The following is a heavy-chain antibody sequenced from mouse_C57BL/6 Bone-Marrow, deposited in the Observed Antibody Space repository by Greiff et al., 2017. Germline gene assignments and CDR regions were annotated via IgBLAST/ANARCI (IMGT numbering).Heavy chain of an antibody. Sequence: EVNLVESGGGLVQPGGSLKLSCAASGFTFSDYGMAWVRQAPRKGPEWVAFISNLAYSIYYADPVTGRFTISRENAKNTLYLEMSSLRSEDTAMYYCARRGYYYGSSSSWYFDVWGTGTTVTVSS. CDR3: ARRGYYYGSSSSWYFDV. CDR1: GFTFSDYG. D-gene: IGHD1-1*01. CDR2: ISNLAYSI. J-gene: IGHJ1*03. V-gene: IGHV5-15*01.